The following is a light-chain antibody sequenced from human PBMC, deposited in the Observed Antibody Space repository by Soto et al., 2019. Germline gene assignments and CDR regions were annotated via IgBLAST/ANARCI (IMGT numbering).Light chain of an antibody. J-gene: IGLJ2*01. V-gene: IGLV4-69*01. CDR3: QTWGSGPVV. CDR1: SGHSSYA. CDR2: LNSDGSH. Sequence: QSVLTQSPSASASLGASVKLTCTLSSGHSSYAIAWHQQQPEKGPRYLMKLNSDGSHSKGDGIPDRFSGSSSGAERYLGISSLQSEDEADYYCQTWGSGPVVFGGGTKVTVL.